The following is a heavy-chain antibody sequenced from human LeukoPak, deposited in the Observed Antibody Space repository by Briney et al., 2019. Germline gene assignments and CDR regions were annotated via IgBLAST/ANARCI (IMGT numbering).Heavy chain of an antibody. V-gene: IGHV3-48*04. D-gene: IGHD3-16*01. Sequence: GGSLRLSCAASGFTFSSYSMNWVRQAPGKGLEWVSSISSSGSTIYYADSVKGRFTISRDNAKNSLYLQMNSLRAEDTAVYYCARDSPGGCVDYWGQGTLVTVSS. J-gene: IGHJ4*02. CDR1: GFTFSSYS. CDR3: ARDSPGGCVDY. CDR2: ISSSGSTI.